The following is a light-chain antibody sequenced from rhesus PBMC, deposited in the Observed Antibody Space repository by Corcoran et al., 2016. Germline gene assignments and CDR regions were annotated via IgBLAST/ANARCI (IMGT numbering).Light chain of an antibody. Sequence: DIQMTQSPSSLSASVGDTVTITCRASQSISSWLAWYQQKPGNAPKLLYYKASRLQSGVPSRFSGSGSGTDFTLTISSLQSEDFATYYCQQYRSSPWTFGQGTKVEIK. CDR3: QQYRSSPWT. CDR1: QSISSW. V-gene: IGKV1-22*01. CDR2: KAS. J-gene: IGKJ1*01.